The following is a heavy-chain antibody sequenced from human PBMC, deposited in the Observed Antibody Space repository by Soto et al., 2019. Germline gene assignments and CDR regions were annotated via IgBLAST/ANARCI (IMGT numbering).Heavy chain of an antibody. J-gene: IGHJ5*02. CDR1: GGSISSSDYY. V-gene: IGHV4-39*01. D-gene: IGHD2-2*01. Sequence: SGTLSLTCTVSGGSISSSDYYWGWIRQPPGKGLEWIGSIYYSGSTYYDPSLKSRVTISVDTSKNQFSLKLNSVTAADTAVYYCARNGGYCSSASCFANWFDPGGQGTLVTVS. CDR3: ARNGGYCSSASCFANWFDP. CDR2: IYYSGST.